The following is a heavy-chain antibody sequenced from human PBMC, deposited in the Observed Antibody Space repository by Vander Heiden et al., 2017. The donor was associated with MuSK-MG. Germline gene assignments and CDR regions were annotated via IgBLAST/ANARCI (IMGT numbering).Heavy chain of an antibody. D-gene: IGHD3-9*01. CDR1: GFTFSSSS. Sequence: EVQLVESGGGLVKPGGSLRLSCAASGFTFSSSSMNWVRQAPGKGLEWVSSISSSSSYIYYADSVKGRFTISRDNAKNSLYLQMNSLRAEDTAVYYCARDPDVLRYFDWSDAFDIWGQGTMVTVSS. J-gene: IGHJ3*02. V-gene: IGHV3-21*01. CDR2: ISSSSSYI. CDR3: ARDPDVLRYFDWSDAFDI.